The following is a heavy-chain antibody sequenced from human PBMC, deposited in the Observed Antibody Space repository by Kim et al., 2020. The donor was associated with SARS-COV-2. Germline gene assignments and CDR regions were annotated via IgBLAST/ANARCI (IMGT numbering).Heavy chain of an antibody. CDR2: INHSGST. CDR1: GGSFSGYY. CDR3: ARGRGVGGLLYNSLGNWFDP. J-gene: IGHJ5*02. V-gene: IGHV4-34*01. Sequence: SETLSLTCAVYGGSFSGYYWSWIRQPPGKGLEWIGEINHSGSTNYNPSLKSRVTISVDTSKNQFSLKLSSVTAADTAVYYCARGRGVGGLLYNSLGNWFDPWGQGTLVTVSS. D-gene: IGHD2-2*02.